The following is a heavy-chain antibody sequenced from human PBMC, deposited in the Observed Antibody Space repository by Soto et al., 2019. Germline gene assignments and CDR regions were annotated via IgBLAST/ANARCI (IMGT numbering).Heavy chain of an antibody. CDR2: IYYSGST. J-gene: IGHJ6*02. CDR3: ARDRIVVVTAERIYYYYYGMDV. Sequence: QPPGKGLECIGYIYYSGSTNYNPSLKSRVTISVDTSKNQFSLKLSSVTAADTAVYYCARDRIVVVTAERIYYYYYGMDVWGQGTTVTVSS. V-gene: IGHV4-59*01. D-gene: IGHD2-21*02.